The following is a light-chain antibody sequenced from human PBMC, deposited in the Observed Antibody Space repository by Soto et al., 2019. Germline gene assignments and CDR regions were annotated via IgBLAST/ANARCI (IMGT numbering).Light chain of an antibody. J-gene: IGLJ2*01. CDR2: SNN. CDR3: AAWDDSLNGVV. Sequence: QSVLTQPPSASGTPGQEVTISCSGSSSNIGSNTVNWYQQLPGTAPKLLIYSNNQRPSGVPDRFSGSKSGTSASLAISGLQSEDEADYYCAAWDDSLNGVVFGGGTQLTVL. V-gene: IGLV1-44*01. CDR1: SSNIGSNT.